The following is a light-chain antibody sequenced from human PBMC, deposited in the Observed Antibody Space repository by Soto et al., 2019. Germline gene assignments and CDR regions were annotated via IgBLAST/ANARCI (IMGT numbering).Light chain of an antibody. Sequence: EIVLTQSPGTLSLSPGERATLSCRASQSVSSTYLAWYQHKHGQAPRLLIYGASSRATGIPDRFSGSGYGRDFTLTISRLEPEDFAVYYCQQYDSSPWTCGQGAKVEMK. V-gene: IGKV3-20*01. CDR3: QQYDSSPWT. J-gene: IGKJ1*01. CDR2: GAS. CDR1: QSVSSTY.